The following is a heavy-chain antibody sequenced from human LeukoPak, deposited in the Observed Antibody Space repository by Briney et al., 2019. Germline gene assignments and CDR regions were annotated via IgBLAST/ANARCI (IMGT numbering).Heavy chain of an antibody. D-gene: IGHD3-10*01. CDR1: GFTFSDYY. V-gene: IGHV3-11*01. CDR2: ISSSGSTI. CDR3: ARYMVRGVIFDY. J-gene: IGHJ4*02. Sequence: GGSLRLSCAASGFTFSDYYMSWIRQAPGKGLEWVSYISSSGSTIYYADSVKGRFTISRDNAKNSLYLQMNSPRAEDTAVYYCARYMVRGVIFDYWGQGTLVTVSS.